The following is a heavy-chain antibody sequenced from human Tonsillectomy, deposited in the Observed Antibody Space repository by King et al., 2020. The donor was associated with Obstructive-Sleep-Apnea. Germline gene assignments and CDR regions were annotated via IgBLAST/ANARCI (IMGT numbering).Heavy chain of an antibody. CDR2: IYYSGST. CDR3: ARVVAAARRYFDY. CDR1: GGSISSSSYY. D-gene: IGHD6-13*01. V-gene: IGHV4-39*07. Sequence: QLQESGPGLVKPSETLSLTCTVSGGSISSSSYYWGWIRQPPGKGLEWIGSIYYSGSTYYNPSLKSRVTLSVDTSKNQFSLKLSSVTAADTAVYYCARVVAAARRYFDYWGQGTLVTVSS. J-gene: IGHJ4*02.